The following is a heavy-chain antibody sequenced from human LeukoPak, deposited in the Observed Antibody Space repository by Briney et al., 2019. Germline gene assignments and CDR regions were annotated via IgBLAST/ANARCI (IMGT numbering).Heavy chain of an antibody. Sequence: ASVKVSCKASGYTFTGYYMHWVRQAPGQGLEWMGWINPNSGGTNYAQKFQGRVTMTRDTSISTAYMELSRLRSDDTAVYYCARDLPPFKFTIFGVVIGYWGQGTLVTVSS. D-gene: IGHD3-3*01. CDR2: INPNSGGT. J-gene: IGHJ4*02. CDR3: ARDLPPFKFTIFGVVIGY. V-gene: IGHV1-2*02. CDR1: GYTFTGYY.